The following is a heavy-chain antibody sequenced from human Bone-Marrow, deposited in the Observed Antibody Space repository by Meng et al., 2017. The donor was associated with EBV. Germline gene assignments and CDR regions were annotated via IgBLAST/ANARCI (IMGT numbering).Heavy chain of an antibody. CDR3: ARGRDYDILTGYYTPFDY. Sequence: QWGGGLLDPSRTLALTGASLGGSLIGYFGDWIRQPPGKGLEWIGEISHSGSTDYNPSLKSRVTISVDTSKNQFSLKLSSVTAADTAVYYCARGRDYDILTGYYTPFDYWGQGTLVTVSS. D-gene: IGHD3-9*01. CDR1: GGSLIGYF. CDR2: ISHSGST. V-gene: IGHV4-34*01. J-gene: IGHJ4*02.